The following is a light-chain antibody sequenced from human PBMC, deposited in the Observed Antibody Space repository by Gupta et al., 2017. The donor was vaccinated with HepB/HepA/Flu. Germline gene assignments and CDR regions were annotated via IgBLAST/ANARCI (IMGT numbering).Light chain of an antibody. Sequence: QSALTQPASVSGSPGQSITISCTGTSSDVGGYEHVSWYQQHPGKAPKLMIYDVSNRPSGVSNPFSGSKSGNTASLTISGLQAEDEADYYCSSYTIRSTLVFGGGTKLTVL. CDR2: DVS. CDR3: SSYTIRSTLV. CDR1: SSDVGGYEH. J-gene: IGLJ3*02. V-gene: IGLV2-14*03.